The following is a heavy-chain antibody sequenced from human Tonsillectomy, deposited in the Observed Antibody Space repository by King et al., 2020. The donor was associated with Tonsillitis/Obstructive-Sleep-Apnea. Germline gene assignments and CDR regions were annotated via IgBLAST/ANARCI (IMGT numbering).Heavy chain of an antibody. CDR3: ARGGDQLVYYYYYYYYMDV. J-gene: IGHJ6*03. CDR1: GFTFSNYS. D-gene: IGHD2-2*02. CDR2: ISYDGTNK. V-gene: IGHV3-30*01. Sequence: VQLVESGGGVVQPGRSLRLSCAASGFTFSNYSMHWVRQAPGKGLEWVAVISYDGTNKNYADSVKGRFTISRDNSKHTLYLQMNSLRADDTALYYCARGGDQLVYYYYYYYYMDVWGTGTTVTVSS.